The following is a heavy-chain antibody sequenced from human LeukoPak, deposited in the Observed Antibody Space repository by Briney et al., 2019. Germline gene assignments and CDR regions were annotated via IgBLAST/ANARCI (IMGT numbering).Heavy chain of an antibody. Sequence: GGSLRLSCAASGFTFSSYSMNWVRQAPGKGLEWVSYISSSSSTIYYADSVKGRFTISRDNAKNSLYLQMNSLRVEDTAVYYCARDGREQLVLDDAFDIWGQGTMVTVSS. CDR2: ISSSSSTI. V-gene: IGHV3-48*01. D-gene: IGHD6-13*01. J-gene: IGHJ3*02. CDR3: ARDGREQLVLDDAFDI. CDR1: GFTFSSYS.